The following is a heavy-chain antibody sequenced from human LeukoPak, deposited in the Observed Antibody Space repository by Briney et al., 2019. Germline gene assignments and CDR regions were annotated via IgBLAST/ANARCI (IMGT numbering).Heavy chain of an antibody. J-gene: IGHJ4*02. CDR2: IYTSGST. CDR1: GGSFGSGRYY. CDR3: ARATYDFDY. Sequence: PSQTLSLTCTVSGGSFGSGRYYWSWIRQPAGRGLEWIGRIYTSGSTNYNPSLKSRVTISVDTSKSQFSLKLCTATAANTPLYYCARATYDFDYWGEGTLVTVSS. V-gene: IGHV4-61*02. D-gene: IGHD3-16*01.